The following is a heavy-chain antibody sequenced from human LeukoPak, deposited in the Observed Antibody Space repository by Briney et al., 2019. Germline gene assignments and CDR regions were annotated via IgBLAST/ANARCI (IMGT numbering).Heavy chain of an antibody. V-gene: IGHV3-23*01. D-gene: IGHD4-11*01. CDR1: GFTFSNYA. Sequence: GGSLRLSCAASGFTFSNYAMSWVRQAPGKGLEWVSVISGSGSSTYYADSVKGRFAISRDNSKHTLYLQMNSLRADDTAVYYCARDLFTLTTSRDYWGQGTLVTVSS. CDR3: ARDLFTLTTSRDY. CDR2: ISGSGSST. J-gene: IGHJ4*02.